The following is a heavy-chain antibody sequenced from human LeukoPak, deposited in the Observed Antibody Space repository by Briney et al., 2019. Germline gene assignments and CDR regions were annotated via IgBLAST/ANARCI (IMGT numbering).Heavy chain of an antibody. CDR2: IIPIFGIA. CDR1: GGTFSSYA. J-gene: IGHJ4*02. Sequence: GASVKVSCKASGGTFSSYAISWVRQAPGQGLEWMGRIIPIFGIANYAQKFQGRVTITADKSTSTAYMELSSLRSEDTAVYYCASHQGRGYYDSSGYNYWGQGTLVTVSS. CDR3: ASHQGRGYYDSSGYNY. V-gene: IGHV1-69*04. D-gene: IGHD3-22*01.